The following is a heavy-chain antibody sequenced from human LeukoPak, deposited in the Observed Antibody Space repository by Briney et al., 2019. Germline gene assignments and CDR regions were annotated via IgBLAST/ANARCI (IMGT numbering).Heavy chain of an antibody. CDR1: GYTFTSYY. CDR3: AREAQYYDFWEDAFDI. J-gene: IGHJ3*02. CDR2: INPSGGST. Sequence: ASVKVSCKASGYTFTSYYMHWVRQAPGQGLEWMGIINPSGGSTNYAQKFQGRVTMTRDMSTSTVYMELRSLRSDDTAVYYCAREAQYYDFWEDAFDIWGQGTMVTVSS. D-gene: IGHD3-3*01. V-gene: IGHV1-46*01.